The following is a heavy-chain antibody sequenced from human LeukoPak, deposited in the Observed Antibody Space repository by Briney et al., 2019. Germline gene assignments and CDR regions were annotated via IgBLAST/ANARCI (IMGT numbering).Heavy chain of an antibody. D-gene: IGHD2-15*01. J-gene: IGHJ4*02. CDR1: GFTFSTYA. Sequence: GGSLRLSCAASGFTFSTYAMTWVRQAPGKGLEWVSGISDDGGYTYYADSVKGRFTISGDNSKNTLFLQMNSLRADDTALYYCAKEKKSGGWPFDYWGQGALVTVSS. CDR2: ISDDGGYT. CDR3: AKEKKSGGWPFDY. V-gene: IGHV3-23*01.